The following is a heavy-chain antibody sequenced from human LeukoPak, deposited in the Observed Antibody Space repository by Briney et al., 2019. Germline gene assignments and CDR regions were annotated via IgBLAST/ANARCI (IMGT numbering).Heavy chain of an antibody. J-gene: IGHJ6*02. CDR3: ARHNMVRGVPYYGMDV. Sequence: SETLSLTCAVYGGSFSGYYWSWIRQPPGKDLEWIGYIYHSGSTYYNPSLKSRVTMSVDRSKNQFSLTLTSVTAADTAVYYCARHNMVRGVPYYGMDVWGQGTTVTVSS. CDR1: GGSFSGYY. D-gene: IGHD3-10*01. CDR2: IYHSGST. V-gene: IGHV4-34*01.